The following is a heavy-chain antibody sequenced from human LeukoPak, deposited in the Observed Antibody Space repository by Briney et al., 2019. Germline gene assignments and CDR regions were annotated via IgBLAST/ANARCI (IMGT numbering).Heavy chain of an antibody. D-gene: IGHD5-18*01. CDR2: MNPNSGNT. V-gene: IGHV1-8*01. CDR1: GYTFTSYD. Sequence: VSVKVSCKASGYTFTSYDINWVRQATGQGLEWMGWMNPNSGNTGYAQKFQGRVTMTRNTSISTAYMELSSLRSEDTAVYYCARSAGYSYGKFDYWGQGTLVTVSS. CDR3: ARSAGYSYGKFDY. J-gene: IGHJ4*02.